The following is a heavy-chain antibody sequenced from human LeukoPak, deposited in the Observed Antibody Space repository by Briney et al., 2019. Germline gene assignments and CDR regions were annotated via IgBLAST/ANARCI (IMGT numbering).Heavy chain of an antibody. V-gene: IGHV1-58*02. CDR1: GFTFTSSA. J-gene: IGHJ4*02. Sequence: ASVKVSCKASGFTFTSSAMQWVRQARGQRLEWIGWIVIGSGNTNYAQKLQERVTITRDMSTSTAYMELSSLRSEDTAVYYCAVQLRYSPFDYWGQGTLVTVSS. CDR2: IVIGSGNT. CDR3: AVQLRYSPFDY. D-gene: IGHD3-9*01.